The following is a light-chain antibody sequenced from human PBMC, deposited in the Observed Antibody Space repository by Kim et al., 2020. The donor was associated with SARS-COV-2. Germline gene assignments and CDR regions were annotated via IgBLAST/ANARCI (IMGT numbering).Light chain of an antibody. CDR2: DAT. CDR1: RSMSCV. CDR3: QQRDRWPLT. V-gene: IGKV3-11*01. Sequence: SCPGEMATPAGRASRSMSCVFASYQQKPGPAPRLLIPDATNRATGIPARFSGGGSGTDFTLNISSLEPEDVAVYYCQQRDRWPLTFGGGTKVDIK. J-gene: IGKJ4*01.